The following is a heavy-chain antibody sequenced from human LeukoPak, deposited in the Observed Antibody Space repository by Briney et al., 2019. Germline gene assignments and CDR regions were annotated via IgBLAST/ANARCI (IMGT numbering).Heavy chain of an antibody. CDR1: GGSISSYY. CDR2: IYYSGST. J-gene: IGHJ3*02. V-gene: IGHV4-59*13. CDR3: ARDRVGGATAAFDI. D-gene: IGHD1-26*01. Sequence: PSETLSLTCTVSGGSISSYYWSWVRQPPGKGLERIGFIYYSGSTNYNPSLKSRVAISVDRSKNQFSLKLSSVTAADTAVYYCARDRVGGATAAFDIWGQGTMVTASS.